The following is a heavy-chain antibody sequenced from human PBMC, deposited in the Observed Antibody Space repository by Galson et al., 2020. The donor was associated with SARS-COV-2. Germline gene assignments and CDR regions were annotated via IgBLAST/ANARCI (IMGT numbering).Heavy chain of an antibody. CDR3: VRGRGGRDYPLYY. CDR1: GESFSGYY. J-gene: IGHJ4*02. Sequence: SENLSLTCAVYGESFSGYYWSWIRQPPGKGLEWIGEIHHSGSTNYYTPSLKSRVTISVDTSKNHFSLRLSSVTAADTAVYYCVRGRGGRDYPLYYWGQGTLVTVSS. D-gene: IGHD4-17*01. CDR2: IHHSGST. V-gene: IGHV4-34*01.